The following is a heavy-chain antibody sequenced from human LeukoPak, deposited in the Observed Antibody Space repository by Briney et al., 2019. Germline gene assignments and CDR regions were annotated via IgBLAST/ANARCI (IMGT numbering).Heavy chain of an antibody. CDR1: GFTFSSYS. CDR3: ARDWAYGDYISFDAFDI. Sequence: GGSLRLSCAASGFTFSSYSMNWVRQAPGKGLEWVSSISSSSSYIYYADSVKGRFTISRDNAKNSLYLQMNSLRAEDTAVYYCARDWAYGDYISFDAFDIWGQGTMVTVSS. D-gene: IGHD4-17*01. CDR2: ISSSSSYI. V-gene: IGHV3-21*01. J-gene: IGHJ3*02.